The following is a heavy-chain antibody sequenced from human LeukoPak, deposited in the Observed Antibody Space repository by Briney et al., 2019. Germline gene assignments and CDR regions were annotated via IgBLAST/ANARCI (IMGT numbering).Heavy chain of an antibody. CDR3: ARLTKGEQWLAYYFDY. CDR1: GGSISGFV. CDR2: IYDTGTPT. J-gene: IGHJ4*02. V-gene: IGHV4-59*08. D-gene: IGHD6-19*01. Sequence: SETLSLTCTVSGGSISGFVWSWIRQPPGEGLDYIGFIYDTGTPTNYNPLLKSRVTLSVDTSKNQFSLNLKSVTAADMAVYYCARLTKGEQWLAYYFDYWGQGALVTVSS.